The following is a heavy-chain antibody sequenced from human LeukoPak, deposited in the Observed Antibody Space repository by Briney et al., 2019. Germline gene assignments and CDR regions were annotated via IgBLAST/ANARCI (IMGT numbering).Heavy chain of an antibody. Sequence: GGSLRLSCAASGFTFSSYGMHWVRQAPGKGLEWVAFIRYDGSNKYYADSVKGRFTISRDNSKNTLYLQMNSLRAEDTAVYYCARERGIAAALDYWGQGTLVTVSS. CDR1: GFTFSSYG. D-gene: IGHD6-13*01. V-gene: IGHV3-30*02. CDR2: IRYDGSNK. CDR3: ARERGIAAALDY. J-gene: IGHJ4*02.